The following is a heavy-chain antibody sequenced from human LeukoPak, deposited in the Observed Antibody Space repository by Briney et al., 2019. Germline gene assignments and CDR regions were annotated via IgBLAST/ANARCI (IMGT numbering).Heavy chain of an antibody. CDR2: ISAYNGKT. CDR1: GYTFTSYG. Sequence: ASETVSCKASGYTFTSYGISWVRQAPRQGLEWVGRISAYNGKTNHAQKPQDRVTMITDTATSTDYTELKSLRPDDHAALYCSGVVHFLEWLMDVWGKGTTVTVSS. J-gene: IGHJ6*04. V-gene: IGHV1-18*01. CDR3: SGVVHFLEWLMDV. D-gene: IGHD3-3*01.